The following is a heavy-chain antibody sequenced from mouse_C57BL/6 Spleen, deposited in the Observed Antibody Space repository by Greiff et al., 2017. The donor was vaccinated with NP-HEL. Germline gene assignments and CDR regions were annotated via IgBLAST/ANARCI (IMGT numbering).Heavy chain of an antibody. D-gene: IGHD1-1*01. CDR3: ARQGSSYGGAMDY. Sequence: EVMLVESGGGLVQNGEGRKGEGEEQDGRCRAEDVGGGGGTAEKRLELVAAINSDGGITYYPDTMERRFIISRDNTKKTLYLQMSSLRSEDTALYYCARQGSSYGGAMDYWGQGTSVTVSS. V-gene: IGHV5-2*03. J-gene: IGHJ4*01. CDR2: INSDGGIT. CDR1: DGRCRAED.